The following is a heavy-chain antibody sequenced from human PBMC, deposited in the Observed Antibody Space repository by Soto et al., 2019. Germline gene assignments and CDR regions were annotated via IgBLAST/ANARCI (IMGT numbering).Heavy chain of an antibody. CDR2: IKQDGSEK. Sequence: LRLSCAASGFTFSSYWMSWVRQAPGKGLEWVANIKQDGSEKYYVDSVKGRFTISRDNAKNSLYLQMNSLRAEDTAVYYCARAHRITMVRGVSYWFDPWGQGTLVTVSS. CDR3: ARAHRITMVRGVSYWFDP. J-gene: IGHJ5*02. V-gene: IGHV3-7*01. CDR1: GFTFSSYW. D-gene: IGHD3-10*01.